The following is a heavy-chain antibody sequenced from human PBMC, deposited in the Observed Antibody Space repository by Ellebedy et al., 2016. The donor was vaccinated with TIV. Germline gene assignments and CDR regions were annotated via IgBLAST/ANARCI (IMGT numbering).Heavy chain of an antibody. Sequence: MPSETLSLTCAVYGGSFSGYYWSWIRQPPGKGLEWIGEINHSGSTNYNPSLKSRVTISVDTSKNQFSLKLSSVTAADTAVYYCARSITADAFDIWGQGTMVTVSS. J-gene: IGHJ3*02. V-gene: IGHV4-34*01. CDR3: ARSITADAFDI. CDR2: INHSGST. D-gene: IGHD3-3*01. CDR1: GGSFSGYY.